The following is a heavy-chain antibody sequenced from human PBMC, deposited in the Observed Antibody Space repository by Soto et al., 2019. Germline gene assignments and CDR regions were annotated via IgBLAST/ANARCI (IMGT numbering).Heavy chain of an antibody. D-gene: IGHD2-21*02. V-gene: IGHV4-4*02. Sequence: QVQLQESGPGLVKPSGTLSLTCAVSRGSISSINWWSWVRQPPGKGLEWIGEIYHSGSTNYNPSLKSRVTISVDKSKNQFSLNLSSLTAADTAVYYCARGAGDSGMVGWFDPWGQGTLVTVSS. CDR1: RGSISSINW. J-gene: IGHJ5*02. CDR2: IYHSGST. CDR3: ARGAGDSGMVGWFDP.